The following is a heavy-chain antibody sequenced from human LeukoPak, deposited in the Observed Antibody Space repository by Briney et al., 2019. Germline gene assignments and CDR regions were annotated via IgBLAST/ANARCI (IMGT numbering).Heavy chain of an antibody. J-gene: IGHJ4*02. Sequence: GGSLRLSCAASGFTFSNNWMSWVRQAPGKGLEWVANIKQDGSDKYYVDSVKGRFTISRDNSKNTLYLQMNSLRAEDTAVYYCAKGLAVAAHLDYWGQGTLVTVSS. CDR2: IKQDGSDK. V-gene: IGHV3-7*01. D-gene: IGHD6-19*01. CDR3: AKGLAVAAHLDY. CDR1: GFTFSNNW.